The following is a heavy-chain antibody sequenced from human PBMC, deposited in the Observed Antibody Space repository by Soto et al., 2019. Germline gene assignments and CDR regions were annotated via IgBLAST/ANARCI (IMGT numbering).Heavy chain of an antibody. J-gene: IGHJ6*02. Sequence: QVQLVQSGPEVKKTGTSVKVSCKASGGTFSSRAISWVRQAPGQGLEWMGGITPVFGRVNYAEKFQYRVTITADESTGTVYMELSSLRSEDTALYYCANSRGGTFLGYHGMDIWGQGTTVSVSS. V-gene: IGHV1-69*01. CDR3: ANSRGGTFLGYHGMDI. CDR1: GGTFSSRA. D-gene: IGHD3-16*01. CDR2: ITPVFGRV.